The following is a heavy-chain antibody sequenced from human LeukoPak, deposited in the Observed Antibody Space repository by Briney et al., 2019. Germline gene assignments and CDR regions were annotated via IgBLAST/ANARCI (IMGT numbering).Heavy chain of an antibody. CDR1: GGTFSSYA. Sequence: ASVKVSCKASGGTFSSYAISWVRQAPGQGLEWMGIINPSGGSTSYAQKFQGRVTMTRDMSTSTVYMELSSLRSEDTAVYYCAREAFDLLDFDYWGQGTLVTVSS. CDR3: AREAFDLLDFDY. D-gene: IGHD3-16*01. J-gene: IGHJ4*02. CDR2: INPSGGST. V-gene: IGHV1-46*01.